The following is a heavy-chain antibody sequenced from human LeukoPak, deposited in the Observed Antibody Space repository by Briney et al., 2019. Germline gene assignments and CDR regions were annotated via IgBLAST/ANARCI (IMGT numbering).Heavy chain of an antibody. CDR2: ISGSGGST. J-gene: IGHJ4*02. V-gene: IGHV3-23*01. CDR3: VTSMVRGVFDY. CDR1: GFTFSSYG. D-gene: IGHD3-10*01. Sequence: PGGSLRLSCAASGFTFSSYGMTWVRQAPGKGLEWVSAISGSGGSTYYADSVKGRFTISRDNSKNTLYLQMSSLRAEDTAVYYCVTSMVRGVFDYWGQGTLVTVSS.